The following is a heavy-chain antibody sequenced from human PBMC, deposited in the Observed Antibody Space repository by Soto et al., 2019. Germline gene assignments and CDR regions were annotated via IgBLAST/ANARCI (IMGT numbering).Heavy chain of an antibody. CDR1: GFTFSSYA. Sequence: EVQLLESGGGLVQPGGSLRLSCAASGFTFSSYAMSWVRQAPGKGLEWVSAISGSGGSTYYADSVKGRFTISRDNSKNTLYPQMNSLRAEDTAVYYCATRQLWPRYYYYGMDVWGQGTTVTVSS. CDR3: ATRQLWPRYYYYGMDV. J-gene: IGHJ6*02. V-gene: IGHV3-23*01. D-gene: IGHD5-18*01. CDR2: ISGSGGST.